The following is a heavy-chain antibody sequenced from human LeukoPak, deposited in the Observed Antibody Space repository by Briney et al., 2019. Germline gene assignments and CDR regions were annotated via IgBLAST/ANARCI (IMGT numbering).Heavy chain of an antibody. D-gene: IGHD6-19*01. CDR1: GGSISSSSYY. CDR2: IYYSGST. J-gene: IGHJ5*02. Sequence: SETLSLTCTVSGGSISSSSYYWVWIRQPPGKGLEWIGSIYYSGSTYYNPSLKSRVTISVDTSKNQFSLKLSSVTAADTAVYYCARHLREQWLVHRPWFDPWGQGTLVTVSS. V-gene: IGHV4-39*01. CDR3: ARHLREQWLVHRPWFDP.